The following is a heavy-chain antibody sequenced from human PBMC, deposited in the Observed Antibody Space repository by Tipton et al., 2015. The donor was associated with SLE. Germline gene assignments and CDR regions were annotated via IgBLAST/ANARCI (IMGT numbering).Heavy chain of an antibody. J-gene: IGHJ4*02. D-gene: IGHD6-19*01. CDR3: ARGPRGWKFDS. CDR1: GGSFSVYA. V-gene: IGHV1-69*05. CDR2: IIPAFGPA. Sequence: QSGAEVKKPGSSVKISCWTSGGSFSVYAFSWVRQAPGQGLEWMGGIIPAFGPANYAQRFQDRVTITTDDSRTTVYMELSSLRSDDTAVYYCARGPRGWKFDSWGRGTLVTVSS.